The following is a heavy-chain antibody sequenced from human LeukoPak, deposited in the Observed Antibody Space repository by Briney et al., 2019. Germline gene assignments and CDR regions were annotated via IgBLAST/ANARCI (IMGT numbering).Heavy chain of an antibody. CDR3: ARVERTRGVDNWFDP. V-gene: IGHV4-4*07. Sequence: SETLSLTCTVSGGSISSYYWSWIRQPAGKGLEWIGRIYTSGSTNYNPPLKSRVTMSVDTSKNQFSLKLSSVTAADTAVYYCARVERTRGVDNWFDPWGQGTLVTVSS. CDR2: IYTSGST. J-gene: IGHJ5*02. D-gene: IGHD1-1*01. CDR1: GGSISSYY.